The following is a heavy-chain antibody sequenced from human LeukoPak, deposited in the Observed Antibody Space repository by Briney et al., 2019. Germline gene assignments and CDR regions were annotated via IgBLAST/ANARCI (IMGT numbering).Heavy chain of an antibody. J-gene: IGHJ6*02. CDR3: ARDTGHQLSRRNYYAMDV. CDR1: GGSISSYY. Sequence: SETLSLTCTVSGGSISSYYWSWIRQPPGKGLEWIGYIYYSGSTNYNPSLKSRVTISVDTSKNQFSLKLSSVTAADTAVYYCARDTGHQLSRRNYYAMDVWGQGTTVTVSS. D-gene: IGHD2-2*01. CDR2: IYYSGST. V-gene: IGHV4-59*12.